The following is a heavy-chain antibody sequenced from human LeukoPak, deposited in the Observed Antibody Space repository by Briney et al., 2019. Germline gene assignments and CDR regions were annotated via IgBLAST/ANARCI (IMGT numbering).Heavy chain of an antibody. CDR1: GFTFSSYA. D-gene: IGHD4-17*01. J-gene: IGHJ2*01. CDR2: ISGSGGST. V-gene: IGHV3-23*01. Sequence: GGSLRLSCAASGFTFSSYAMSWVRQAPGKGLEWVSGISGSGGSTYYADSVKGRFTISRDNSKNTLYLQMNSLRAEDTAVYYCAKTLTTVTKRYWYFDLRGRGTLVTVSS. CDR3: AKTLTTVTKRYWYFDL.